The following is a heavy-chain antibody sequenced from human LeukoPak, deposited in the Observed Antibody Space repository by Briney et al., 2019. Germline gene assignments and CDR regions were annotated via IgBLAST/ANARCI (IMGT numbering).Heavy chain of an antibody. Sequence: GGSLRLSCAASGFTFDDYAMHWVRQAPGKGLEWVSGISWNSGSIAYADSVRGRFTISRDNAKNSLYLQMNSLRAEDTAVYYCARERAAAGTGFDYWGQGTLVTVSS. V-gene: IGHV3-9*01. J-gene: IGHJ4*02. CDR1: GFTFDDYA. D-gene: IGHD6-13*01. CDR2: ISWNSGSI. CDR3: ARERAAAGTGFDY.